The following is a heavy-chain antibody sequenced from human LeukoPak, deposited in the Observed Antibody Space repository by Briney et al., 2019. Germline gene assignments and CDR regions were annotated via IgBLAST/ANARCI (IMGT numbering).Heavy chain of an antibody. D-gene: IGHD3-10*01. CDR3: AKDYSRSDDSGTEKDLPFDY. CDR2: INYRGGST. V-gene: IGHV3-23*01. Sequence: GSLRLSCAASGFTFSSYAMSWVRQAPGKGLEWVSTINYRGGSTFYADSVKGRFTISRDNSKNTLFVQLNSLRAEDTALYYCAKDYSRSDDSGTEKDLPFDYWGLGTLVTVSS. CDR1: GFTFSSYA. J-gene: IGHJ4*02.